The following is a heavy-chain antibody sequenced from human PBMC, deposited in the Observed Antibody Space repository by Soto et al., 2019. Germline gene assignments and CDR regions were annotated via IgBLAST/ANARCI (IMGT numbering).Heavy chain of an antibody. J-gene: IGHJ4*02. CDR1: RFTFGSYA. CDR2: ISYDGTKK. Sequence: QVQLEESGGGVVQPERSLRLSCAASRFTFGSYAMHWVRQAPGKGLEWVASISYDGTKKDYADSLQGRFTISRDNSKSTLYLPMNSLRVAETAVYYWAGPIVVGGGGFDYWGRGTLVTVSS. D-gene: IGHD2-21*01. V-gene: IGHV3-30-3*01. CDR3: AGPIVVGGGGFDY.